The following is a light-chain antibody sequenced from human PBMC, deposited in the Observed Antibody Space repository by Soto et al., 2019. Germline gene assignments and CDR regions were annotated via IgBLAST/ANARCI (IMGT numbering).Light chain of an antibody. CDR1: QSVSNSY. V-gene: IGKV3-15*01. CDR3: QQFNTWPRT. J-gene: IGKJ1*01. CDR2: GAS. Sequence: IVLTQSPGTLSLSPWERATLSCRASQSVSNSYLAWYQQKPGQAPRLLISGASTRATGIPARFSGSGSGTEFTLTISSLQSEDFAVYYCQQFNTWPRTFGQGTKVDIK.